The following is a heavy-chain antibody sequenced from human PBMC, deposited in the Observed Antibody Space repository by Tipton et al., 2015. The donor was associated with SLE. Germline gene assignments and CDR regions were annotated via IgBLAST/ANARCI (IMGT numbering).Heavy chain of an antibody. CDR3: ATYYYDSSGLYWYFDL. CDR2: TYCTGST. V-gene: IGHV4-31*03. Sequence: TLSLTCTVSGASISRGGYYWSWIRQHPGKGLEWIGHTYCTGSTNYNPSLQSRVTISLNKSKNQFSLNLSSVTAADTAVYYCATYYYDSSGLYWYFDLWGRGTLVTVSS. J-gene: IGHJ2*01. CDR1: GASISRGGYY. D-gene: IGHD3-22*01.